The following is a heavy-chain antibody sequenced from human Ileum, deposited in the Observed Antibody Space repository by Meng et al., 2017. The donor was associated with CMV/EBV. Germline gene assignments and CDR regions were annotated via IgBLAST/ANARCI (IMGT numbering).Heavy chain of an antibody. CDR3: ARGYSSSSLYYYYGRDV. D-gene: IGHD6-6*01. Sequence: SETLSLTCAVYGGSFSGYYWSWNRQPPGKGLEWIGEINHSGSTNYNPSLKSRVTISVDTSKNQFSLKLSSVTAADTAVYYCARGYSSSSLYYYYGRDVWGQGTTVTVSS. J-gene: IGHJ6*02. CDR1: GGSFSGYY. CDR2: INHSGST. V-gene: IGHV4-34*01.